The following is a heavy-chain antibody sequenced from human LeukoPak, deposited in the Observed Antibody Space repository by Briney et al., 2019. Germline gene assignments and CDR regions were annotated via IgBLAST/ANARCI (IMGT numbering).Heavy chain of an antibody. CDR2: IYSGGST. CDR3: ARATGTSSGYSDY. V-gene: IGHV3-53*04. J-gene: IGHJ4*02. D-gene: IGHD3-22*01. CDR1: GFTVSSNY. Sequence: GGSPRLSCAASGFTVSSNYMSWVRQAPGKGLEWVSVIYSGGSTYYADSVKGRFTISRHNSKNTLYLQMNSLRAEDTAVYYCARATGTSSGYSDYWGQGTLVTVSS.